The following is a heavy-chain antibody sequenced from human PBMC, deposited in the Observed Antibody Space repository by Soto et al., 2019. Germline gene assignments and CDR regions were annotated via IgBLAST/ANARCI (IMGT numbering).Heavy chain of an antibody. CDR1: GSTFVDYA. CDR2: MNPNTGNI. J-gene: IGHJ5*02. V-gene: IGHV1-3*01. D-gene: IGHD2-21*01. CDR3: TREAIVAENWFDP. Sequence: QVQLVKSGAEVKRPGASVKISCRASGSTFVDYALHWVRQAPGQGLEWVGWMNPNTGNIKYSHNFEDRVSITRDRATSTAYMELRGLRSEDTAVYFCTREAIVAENWFDPWGQGTLVTVSS.